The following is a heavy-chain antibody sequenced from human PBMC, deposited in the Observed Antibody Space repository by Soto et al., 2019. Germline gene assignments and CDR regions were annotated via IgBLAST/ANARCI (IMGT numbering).Heavy chain of an antibody. Sequence: PSETLSLTCDVSGGSFTGYYWAWIRQPPGKGLELIGEINHSGFTNYNPSLTGRVTISLETSRSQFSLKLDSLTAADTAFYFCARGHGRFAHWGQGTLVNVSS. CDR1: GGSFTGYY. J-gene: IGHJ4*02. CDR3: ARGHGRFAH. CDR2: INHSGFT. V-gene: IGHV4-34*01.